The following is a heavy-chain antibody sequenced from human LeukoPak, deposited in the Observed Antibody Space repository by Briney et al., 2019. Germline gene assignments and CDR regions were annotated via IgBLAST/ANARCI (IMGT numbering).Heavy chain of an antibody. CDR3: ARDWAHMVRGVDEGFDY. D-gene: IGHD3-10*01. CDR2: IYHSGST. V-gene: IGHV4-30-2*01. CDR1: GGSISSGGYY. Sequence: SQTLSLTCTVSGGSISSGGYYWSWIRQPPGKGLEWIGYIYHSGSTYYNPSLKSRVTISVDRSKNQFSLKLSSVTAADTAVYYCARDWAHMVRGVDEGFDYWGQGTLVTVSS. J-gene: IGHJ4*02.